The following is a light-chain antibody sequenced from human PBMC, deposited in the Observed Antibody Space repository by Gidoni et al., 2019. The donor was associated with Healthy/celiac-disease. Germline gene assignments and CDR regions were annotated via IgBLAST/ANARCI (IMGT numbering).Light chain of an antibody. CDR2: AAS. J-gene: IGKJ1*01. Sequence: DIQMTQSPSSLSASIGDRVTITCRASQGISNSLAWYQQKPGKAPKLLLYAASRLESGVPSRFSGSGSGTEYTLTISSLQPEDFATYYCQQYYSTPPVTFGQGTKVEIK. CDR3: QQYYSTPPVT. V-gene: IGKV1-NL1*01. CDR1: QGISNS.